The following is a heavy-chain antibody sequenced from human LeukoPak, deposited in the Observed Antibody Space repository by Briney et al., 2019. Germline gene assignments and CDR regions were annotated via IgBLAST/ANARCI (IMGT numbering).Heavy chain of an antibody. J-gene: IGHJ5*02. CDR3: ARDRLQLQS. CDR1: GGSFSGYY. CDR2: INHSGST. V-gene: IGHV4-34*01. D-gene: IGHD1-1*01. Sequence: SETLSLTCAVYGGSFSGYYWSWIRQPPGKGLGWIGEINHSGSTNYNPSLKSRVTISVDTSKNQFSLKLSSVTAADTAVYYCARDRLQLQSWGQGTLVTVSS.